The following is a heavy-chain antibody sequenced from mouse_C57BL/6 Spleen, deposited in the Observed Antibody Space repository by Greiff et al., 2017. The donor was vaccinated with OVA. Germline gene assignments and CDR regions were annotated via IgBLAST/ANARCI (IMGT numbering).Heavy chain of an antibody. V-gene: IGHV14-3*01. CDR3: ARGEDYYGSSNSWFAY. CDR1: GFNIKNTY. D-gene: IGHD1-1*01. J-gene: IGHJ3*01. Sequence: VQLKESVAELVRPGASVKLSCTASGFNIKNTYMHWVKQRPEQGLEWIGRIDPANGNTKYAPKFQGKATITADTSSNTAYLQLSSLTSEDTAIYYCARGEDYYGSSNSWFAYWGQGTLVTVSA. CDR2: IDPANGNT.